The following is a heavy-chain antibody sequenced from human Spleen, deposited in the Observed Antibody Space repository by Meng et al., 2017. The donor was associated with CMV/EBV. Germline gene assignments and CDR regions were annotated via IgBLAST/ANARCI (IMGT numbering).Heavy chain of an antibody. D-gene: IGHD5-12*01. Sequence: FPLSTSGGGVGWIRQPPGKALEWLALIYWNDDKRYSPSLKSRLTITKDTSKNQVVLTMTNMDPVDTATYYCAHSKPIVATIRGWFDPWGQGTLVTVSS. CDR2: IYWNDDK. CDR3: AHSKPIVATIRGWFDP. CDR1: FPLSTSGGG. J-gene: IGHJ5*02. V-gene: IGHV2-5*01.